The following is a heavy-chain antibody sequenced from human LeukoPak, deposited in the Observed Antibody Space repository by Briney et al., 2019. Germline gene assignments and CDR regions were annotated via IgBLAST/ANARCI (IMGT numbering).Heavy chain of an antibody. CDR2: VDPEDGVT. Sequence: ASVKISCKASGYTFTDCYIHWVQQPPGRGLEWMGRVDPEDGVTVYAEEFQGRVTITADTTTDTAYMELSNLRSENMAVSSCATDRIDYGSGRRCYMDVWGKGTSVTVSS. V-gene: IGHV1-69-2*01. CDR1: GYTFTDCY. CDR3: ATDRIDYGSGRRCYMDV. J-gene: IGHJ6*03. D-gene: IGHD3-10*01.